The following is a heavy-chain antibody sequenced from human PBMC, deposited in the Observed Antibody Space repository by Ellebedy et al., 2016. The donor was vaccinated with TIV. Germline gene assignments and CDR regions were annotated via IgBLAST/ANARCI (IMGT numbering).Heavy chain of an antibody. Sequence: AASVKVSCKASGYTFTSYYIHWVRQAPGQGLEWMGMIHPSGDSTSYAQQFRGRVTMTRDTSTSTVYMELRSLRYEDTVVYFCAREFGGSGSHYPPYNDFWGQGTLVTVSS. V-gene: IGHV1-46*01. J-gene: IGHJ4*02. CDR3: AREFGGSGSHYPPYNDF. D-gene: IGHD3-10*01. CDR2: IHPSGDST. CDR1: GYTFTSYY.